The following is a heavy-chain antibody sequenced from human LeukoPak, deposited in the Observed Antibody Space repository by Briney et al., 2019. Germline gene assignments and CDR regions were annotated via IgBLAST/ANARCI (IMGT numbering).Heavy chain of an antibody. J-gene: IGHJ4*02. CDR1: GFTFSSYS. CDR2: ISSGSSYI. CDR3: ARGSYYDILTY. D-gene: IGHD3-9*01. V-gene: IGHV3-21*01. Sequence: PGGSLRLSCAASGFTFSSYSMNWVRQAPGKGLEWVSSISSGSSYIYYADSVKGRFTISRDNAKNSLYLQMNSLRAEDTAVYYCARGSYYDILTYWGQGTLVTVSS.